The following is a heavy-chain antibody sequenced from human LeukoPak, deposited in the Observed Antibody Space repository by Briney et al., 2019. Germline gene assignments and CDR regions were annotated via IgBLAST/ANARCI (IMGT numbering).Heavy chain of an antibody. J-gene: IGHJ6*03. CDR1: GFTFSDYY. CDR3: ARDRRYYYYYYMDV. Sequence: GGSLRLSWAASGFTFSDYYMSWIRQAPGKGLEWVSYISSSGSTIYYADSVKGRFTISRDNAKNSLYLQMNSLRAEDTAVHYCARDRRYYYYYYMDVWGKGTTLTVSS. CDR2: ISSSGSTI. V-gene: IGHV3-11*01.